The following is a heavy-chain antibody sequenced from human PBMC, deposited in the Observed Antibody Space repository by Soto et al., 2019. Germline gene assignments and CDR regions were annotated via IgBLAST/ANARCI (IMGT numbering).Heavy chain of an antibody. J-gene: IGHJ4*02. D-gene: IGHD3-16*01. V-gene: IGHV4-59*01. CDR3: ARSWGYYFDY. CDR1: GGSISSYY. Sequence: QVQLQESGPGLVKPSETLSLTCTVSGGSISSYYWSWIRQPPGKGLEWIGYIYYSGSTNYNPSLKSRVTTSVDTSKNQFSLKLSSVTAADTAVYYCARSWGYYFDYWGQGTLVTVSS. CDR2: IYYSGST.